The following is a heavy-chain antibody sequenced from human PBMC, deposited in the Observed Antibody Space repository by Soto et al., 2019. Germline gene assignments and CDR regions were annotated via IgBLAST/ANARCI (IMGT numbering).Heavy chain of an antibody. J-gene: IGHJ4*02. Sequence: EVQLVESGGGLVQPGGSLRLSCAASGFTFSSYEMNWVRQAPGKGLEWVSYISISGSTIYYADSVKGRFTISRDNAKSSLYLQMNSLRAEDTAVYYWAGEDSLAYWGQGTLVTVSS. CDR2: ISISGSTI. D-gene: IGHD2-15*01. CDR1: GFTFSSYE. CDR3: AGEDSLAY. V-gene: IGHV3-48*03.